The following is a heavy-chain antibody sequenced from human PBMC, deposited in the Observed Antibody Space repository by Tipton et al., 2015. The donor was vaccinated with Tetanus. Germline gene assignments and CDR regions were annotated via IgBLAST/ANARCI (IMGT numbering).Heavy chain of an antibody. CDR2: IDYFGTT. Sequence: LRLSCTVSGGSISTYHWNWIRQFPGKGLEWIGYIDYFGTTKYNPSLNSRVTMSVDTSNNQFSLRLTSVNEADTAIYYCARHSGWYNFYNGMDVWGQGTTVTVSS. J-gene: IGHJ6*02. V-gene: IGHV4-59*08. CDR3: ARHSGWYNFYNGMDV. CDR1: GGSISTYH. D-gene: IGHD6-19*01.